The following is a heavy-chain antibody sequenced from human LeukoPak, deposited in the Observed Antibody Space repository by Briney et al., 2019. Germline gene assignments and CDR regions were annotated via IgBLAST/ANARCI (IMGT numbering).Heavy chain of an antibody. CDR3: ARDRGSIAAEFDY. CDR2: IYYNGST. V-gene: IGHV4-59*01. D-gene: IGHD6-6*01. CDR1: GGSISSYY. Sequence: PSETLSLTCTVSGGSISSYYWSWIRQPPGKGLEWIGYIYYNGSTNYNPSLKSRVTISVDTSKNQFSLKLSSVTAADTAVYYCARDRGSIAAEFDYWGQGTLVTVSS. J-gene: IGHJ4*02.